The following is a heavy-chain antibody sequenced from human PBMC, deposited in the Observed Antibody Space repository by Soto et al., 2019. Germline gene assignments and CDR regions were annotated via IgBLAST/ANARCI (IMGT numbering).Heavy chain of an antibody. CDR3: SFGRPLN. D-gene: IGHD1-26*01. V-gene: IGHV3-23*01. CDR1: GFPFDNYA. CDR2: ISGGSPKE. J-gene: IGHJ4*02. Sequence: PGGSLRLSCEASGFPFDNYAMSWVRQAPGKGLEWVSAISGGSPKEFYAESVKGRFTISRDNSKNTLFLEMNSLRADDAALYCVSFGRPLNWGQGTLVTVSS.